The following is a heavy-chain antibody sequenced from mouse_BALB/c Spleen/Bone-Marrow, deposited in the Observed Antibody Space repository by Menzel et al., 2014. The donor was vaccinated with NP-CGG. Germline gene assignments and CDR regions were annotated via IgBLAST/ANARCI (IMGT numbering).Heavy chain of an antibody. CDR2: INPGSGGT. D-gene: IGHD2-2*01. CDR1: GYAFTNYL. Sequence: QVQLKESGAELVRPGTPVEVSCKASGYAFTNYLIEWVKQRPGQGLEWIGVINPGSGGTNYNEKFKGKATLTADNSSNTAYMHLSSLTSDDSAVYFCARGGHGSYWGQGTTLTVSS. V-gene: IGHV1-54*03. CDR3: ARGGHGSY. J-gene: IGHJ2*01.